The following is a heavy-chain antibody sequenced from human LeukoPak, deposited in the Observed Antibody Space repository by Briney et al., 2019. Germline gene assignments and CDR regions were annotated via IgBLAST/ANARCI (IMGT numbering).Heavy chain of an antibody. Sequence: KASETLSLTCTVSGGSISSYYWSWIRQPPGKGLEWIGYIYYSGSTNYNPSLKSRVTISVDTSKNQFSLKLSSVTAADTAVYYCARVLAAEGAFDIWGQGTMVTASS. V-gene: IGHV4-59*01. D-gene: IGHD6-13*01. CDR2: IYYSGST. CDR3: ARVLAAEGAFDI. J-gene: IGHJ3*02. CDR1: GGSISSYY.